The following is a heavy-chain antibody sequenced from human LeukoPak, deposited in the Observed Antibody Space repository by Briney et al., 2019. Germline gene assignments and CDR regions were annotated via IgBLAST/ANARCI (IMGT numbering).Heavy chain of an antibody. CDR2: IFYDGTIQ. D-gene: IGHD3-22*01. V-gene: IGHV3-30*03. CDR1: GFTFSRYG. Sequence: VGALRHSSAASGFTFSRYGMHAVRPSLGKGLGWVSVIFYDGTIQYYSDSVRGRLIVSRDNPKNTLYLQMNSLRAEDTAVYYCARDPRGPAGYDSPARDTFDYWGQGTLVTVSS. CDR3: ARDPRGPAGYDSPARDTFDY. J-gene: IGHJ4*02.